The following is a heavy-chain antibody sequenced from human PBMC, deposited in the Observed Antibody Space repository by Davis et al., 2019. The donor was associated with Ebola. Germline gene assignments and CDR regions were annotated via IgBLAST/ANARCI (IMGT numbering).Heavy chain of an antibody. V-gene: IGHV3-33*08. Sequence: SLSLSCAASGFTFSSYGFHWVRQAPGKGLEWVAVIWYDGSNKYYADSVKGRFTISRDNAKNSLYLQMNSLRAEDTAVYYCAREVAVANFDYWGQGTLVTVSS. CDR1: GFTFSSYG. D-gene: IGHD6-19*01. CDR2: IWYDGSNK. CDR3: AREVAVANFDY. J-gene: IGHJ4*02.